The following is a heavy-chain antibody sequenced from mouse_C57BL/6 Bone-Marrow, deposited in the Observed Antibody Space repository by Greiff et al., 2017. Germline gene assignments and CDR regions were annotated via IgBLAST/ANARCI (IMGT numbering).Heavy chain of an antibody. V-gene: IGHV1-9*01. CDR3: ARVSIFAY. CDR2: ILPGSGST. D-gene: IGHD2-10*02. CDR1: GYTFTGYW. Sequence: QVQLQQSGAELMKPGASVKLSCKATGYTFTGYWIEWVKQRPGQGLEGIGEILPGSGSTNYNEKLKGKATLTADTSSTTAYMQLSSLTTVYSAIYYCARVSIFAYWRQATLVTVSA. J-gene: IGHJ3*01.